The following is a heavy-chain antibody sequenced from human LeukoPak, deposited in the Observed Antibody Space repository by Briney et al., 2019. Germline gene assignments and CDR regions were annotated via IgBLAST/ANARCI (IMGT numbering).Heavy chain of an antibody. V-gene: IGHV1-8*02. Sequence: GASVKVSCKASGYTFTSYGISWVRQAPGQGLEWMGWMNPNSGNTGYAQKFQGRVTMTRNTSISTAYMELSSLRSEDTAVYYCARGRPIAAADWGQGTLVTVSS. CDR3: ARGRPIAAAD. CDR2: MNPNSGNT. J-gene: IGHJ4*02. CDR1: GYTFTSYG. D-gene: IGHD6-13*01.